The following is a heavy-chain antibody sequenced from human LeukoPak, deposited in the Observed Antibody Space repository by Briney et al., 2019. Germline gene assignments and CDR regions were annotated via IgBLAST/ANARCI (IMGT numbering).Heavy chain of an antibody. CDR3: ARDRIVVVPAANYYYYYYGMDV. V-gene: IGHV4-59*01. D-gene: IGHD2-2*01. Sequence: SETLSLTCTVSGGSISSYYWSWIWQPPGKGLEWIGYIYYSGSTNYNPSLKSRVTISVDTSKNQFSLKLSSVTAADTAVYYCARDRIVVVPAANYYYYYYGMDVWGQGTTVTVSS. CDR1: GGSISSYY. J-gene: IGHJ6*02. CDR2: IYYSGST.